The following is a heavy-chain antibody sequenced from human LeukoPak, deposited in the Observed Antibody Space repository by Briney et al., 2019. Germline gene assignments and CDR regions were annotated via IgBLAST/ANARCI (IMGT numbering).Heavy chain of an antibody. CDR2: IKQDGSEK. CDR1: GFTFSSYW. CDR3: ARDQYGDPPDYYYGMDV. V-gene: IGHV3-7*01. Sequence: GGSLRLSCAASGFTFSSYWMSWVRQAPGKGLEWVANIKQDGSEKYYVDSVKGRFTISRDNAKNSLYLQMNSLRAEDTAVYYCARDQYGDPPDYYYGMDVWGQGTTVTVYS. D-gene: IGHD4-17*01. J-gene: IGHJ6*02.